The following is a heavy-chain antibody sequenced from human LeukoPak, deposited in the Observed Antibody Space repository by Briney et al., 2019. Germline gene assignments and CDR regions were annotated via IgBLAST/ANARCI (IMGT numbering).Heavy chain of an antibody. CDR1: GFTLSSYA. D-gene: IGHD3-10*01. V-gene: IGHV3-23*01. Sequence: GGSLRLSCAASGFTLSSYAMSWLRQAPGEGVEWVSAISGSGGSTVYADSVEGRFTISRDNSKNTLYLQVNSLRAEDTAVYYCAKEWDYYGSGSYGGREFDYWGQGPLVTVSS. J-gene: IGHJ4*02. CDR2: ISGSGGST. CDR3: AKEWDYYGSGSYGGREFDY.